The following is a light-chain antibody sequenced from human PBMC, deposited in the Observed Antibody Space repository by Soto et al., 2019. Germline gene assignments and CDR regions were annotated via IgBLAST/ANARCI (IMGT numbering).Light chain of an antibody. V-gene: IGKV1-5*03. CDR3: QQYNSYPMYT. Sequence: DIQMTQSPSTLSASVGDRVTITCRASQSISSWLDWYQQKPGKAPKLLIYKASSLESGVPSRFSASGSGTEFTLTISSLQPDDFATYYCQQYNSYPMYTFGQGTKVDIX. J-gene: IGKJ2*01. CDR1: QSISSW. CDR2: KAS.